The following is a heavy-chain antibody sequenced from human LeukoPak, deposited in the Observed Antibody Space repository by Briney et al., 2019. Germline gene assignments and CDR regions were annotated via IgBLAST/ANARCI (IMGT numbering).Heavy chain of an antibody. CDR1: GFTFSSYW. Sequence: PGGSLRLSCAASGFTFSSYWMSWVRPAPGKGLEWVANIKQEGSEKYYVDSVQGRFTISIDNAKNSLYLQMNCLRAEDTAVYYCARRGTPFDYWGQGPLVTVSS. CDR3: ARRGTPFDY. V-gene: IGHV3-7*01. J-gene: IGHJ4*02. CDR2: IKQEGSEK.